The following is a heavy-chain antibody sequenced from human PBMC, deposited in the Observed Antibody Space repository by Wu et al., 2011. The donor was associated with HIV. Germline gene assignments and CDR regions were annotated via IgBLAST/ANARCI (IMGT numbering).Heavy chain of an antibody. Sequence: QVQLGQSGAEVKKPGASVKVSCKASGYTFSDYYMYWVRQAPGQGLEWVGWINPNTGGTNYAQNLQGRVTVTTDTSTSTVYMEVRSLRSDDTAVYYCARDPPGYPYYFDYWGQGTLVTVSS. V-gene: IGHV1-2*02. D-gene: IGHD5-12*01. CDR3: ARDPPGYPYYFDY. CDR1: GYTFSDYY. CDR2: INPNTGGT. J-gene: IGHJ4*02.